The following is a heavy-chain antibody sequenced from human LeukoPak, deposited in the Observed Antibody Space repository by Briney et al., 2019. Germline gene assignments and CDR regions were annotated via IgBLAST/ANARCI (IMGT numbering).Heavy chain of an antibody. CDR3: AGVAPYCSSTSCYRYYYYMDV. J-gene: IGHJ6*03. D-gene: IGHD2-2*01. CDR1: GFTFSSYS. CDR2: ISSSSSYI. Sequence: GGSLRLTCAASGFTFSSYSMNWVRQAPGKGLEWVSSISSSSSYIYYADSVKGRFTISRDNAKNSLYLQMNSLRAEDTAVYYCAGVAPYCSSTSCYRYYYYMDVWGKGTTVTVSS. V-gene: IGHV3-21*01.